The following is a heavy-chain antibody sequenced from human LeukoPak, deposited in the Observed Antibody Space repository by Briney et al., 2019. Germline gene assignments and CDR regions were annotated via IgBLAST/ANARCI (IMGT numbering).Heavy chain of an antibody. D-gene: IGHD4-23*01. CDR1: GYSISSGYY. Sequence: SETLSLTCTVSGYSISSGYYWGWIRQPPGKGLEWIGSIYHSGSTYYNPSLKSRVTISVDTSKNQFSLKLSSVTAADTAVYYCARLTRYYYYYYMDVWGKGTTFTISS. V-gene: IGHV4-38-2*02. J-gene: IGHJ6*03. CDR3: ARLTRYYYYYYMDV. CDR2: IYHSGST.